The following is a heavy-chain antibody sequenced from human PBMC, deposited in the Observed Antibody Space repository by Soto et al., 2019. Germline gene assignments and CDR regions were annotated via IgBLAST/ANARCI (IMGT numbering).Heavy chain of an antibody. CDR2: IYYSGST. CDR1: GGSISSYY. Sequence: SETLSLTCTVSGGSISSYYWSWIRQPPGKGLEWIGYIYYSGSTNYNPSLKSRVTISVDTSKNQFSLKLSSVTAADTAVYYCARGAIEQQLDDNDWFAPSGRGTLDTVSS. CDR3: ARGAIEQQLDDNDWFAP. D-gene: IGHD6-13*01. J-gene: IGHJ5*02. V-gene: IGHV4-59*12.